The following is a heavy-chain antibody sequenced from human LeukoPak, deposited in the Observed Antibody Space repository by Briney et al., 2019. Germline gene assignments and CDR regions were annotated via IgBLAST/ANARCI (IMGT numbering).Heavy chain of an antibody. CDR2: IKSKTDGGTT. V-gene: IGHV3-15*01. CDR1: GFTFSNAW. Sequence: GGSLRLSCAASGFTFSNAWMSWVRQAPGKGLEWVGRIKSKTDGGTTDYAAPVKGRFTISRDDSKNTLYLQMNSLKTEDTAVYYCTTGRSGWRAKYYFDYWGQGTLVTVSS. J-gene: IGHJ4*02. D-gene: IGHD6-19*01. CDR3: TTGRSGWRAKYYFDY.